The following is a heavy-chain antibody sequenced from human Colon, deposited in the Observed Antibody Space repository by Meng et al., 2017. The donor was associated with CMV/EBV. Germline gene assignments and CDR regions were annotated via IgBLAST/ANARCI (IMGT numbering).Heavy chain of an antibody. D-gene: IGHD6-19*01. Sequence: GESLKISCQTSGYNFAIYWIGWVRQLPGEGLEWMGIIYPGDSDTKYSPSFRGQVRISADKSTHTASLHWSSLKASDTATHYCARGYSSGWPYYFDSWGQGTLVTVSS. V-gene: IGHV5-51*01. J-gene: IGHJ4*02. CDR3: ARGYSSGWPYYFDS. CDR1: GYNFAIYW. CDR2: IYPGDSDT.